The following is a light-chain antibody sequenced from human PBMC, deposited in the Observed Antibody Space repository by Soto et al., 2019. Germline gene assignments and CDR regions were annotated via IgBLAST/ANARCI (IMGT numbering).Light chain of an antibody. V-gene: IGKV1-27*01. Sequence: DSQMTQSPSSLSASVGDRVTITCRASQGISNFLAWHQQKPGKVPKLLIYAASTLQSGVPSRFSASGSGTDFTLTITSLQPEDVATYYCQEYNSAPWTFGQGTKVEIK. CDR3: QEYNSAPWT. CDR1: QGISNF. CDR2: AAS. J-gene: IGKJ1*01.